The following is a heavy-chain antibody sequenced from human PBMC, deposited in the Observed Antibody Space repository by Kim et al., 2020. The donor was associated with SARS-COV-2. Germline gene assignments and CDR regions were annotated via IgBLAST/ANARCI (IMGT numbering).Heavy chain of an antibody. CDR1: GFTFSSYW. CDR2: IKQDGSEK. D-gene: IGHD6-19*01. J-gene: IGHJ6*02. CDR3: ARELDKQWLVRDYYYYYGMDV. Sequence: GGSLRLSCAASGFTFSSYWMSWVRQAPGKGLEWVANIKQDGSEKYYVDSVKGRFTISRDNAKNSLYLQMNSLRAEDTAVYYCARELDKQWLVRDYYYYYGMDVWGQGTTVTVSS. V-gene: IGHV3-7*01.